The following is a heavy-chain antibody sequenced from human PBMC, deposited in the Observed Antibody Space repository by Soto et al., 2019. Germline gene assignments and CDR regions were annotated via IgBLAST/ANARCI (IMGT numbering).Heavy chain of an antibody. Sequence: ASVKVSCKASGYTFSSIGISCVRQAPAQGLEWMGRISPYKGNTHYAQGLQGRVTMTKDTSTSTAYMELRSLRSDDKAVYYCARDLDPSGAYNADSLGQGNLLTVSS. D-gene: IGHD1-26*01. J-gene: IGHJ4*02. CDR2: ISPYKGNT. CDR1: GYTFSSIG. V-gene: IGHV1-18*01. CDR3: ARDLDPSGAYNADS.